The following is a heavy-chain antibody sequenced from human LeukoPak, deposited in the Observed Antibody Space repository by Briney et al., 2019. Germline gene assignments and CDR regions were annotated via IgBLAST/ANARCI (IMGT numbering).Heavy chain of an antibody. CDR3: ARQGAREQQLELDWYFDL. CDR1: GGSISSYY. CDR2: IYYSGST. D-gene: IGHD6-13*01. J-gene: IGHJ2*01. Sequence: PSETLSLTCTVSGGSISSYYWSWIRQPPGKGLEWIGYIYYSGSTNYNPSLKGRVTISVDTSKNQFSLKLSSVTAADTAEYYCARQGAREQQLELDWYFDLWGRGTLVTVSS. V-gene: IGHV4-59*08.